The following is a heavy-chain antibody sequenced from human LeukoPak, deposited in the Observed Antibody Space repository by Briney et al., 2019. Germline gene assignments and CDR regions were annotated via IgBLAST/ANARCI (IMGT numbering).Heavy chain of an antibody. J-gene: IGHJ4*02. V-gene: IGHV3-7*01. CDR2: IIKDGSDK. CDR3: TRELWPADY. D-gene: IGHD3-16*01. Sequence: GGSLRLSCEGSGFTFSDYWMGWVRQAPGTGLEWVANIIKDGSDKYYVDSVKGRFSISRDNAKNSVYLQMSGLRVEDTAVYYCTRELWPADYWGQGILVTVSS. CDR1: GFTFSDYW.